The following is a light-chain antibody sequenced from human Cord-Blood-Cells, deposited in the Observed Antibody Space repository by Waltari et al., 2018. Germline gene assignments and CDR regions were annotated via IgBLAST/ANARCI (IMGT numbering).Light chain of an antibody. CDR1: QSISSY. CDR2: AAS. V-gene: IGKV1-39*01. CDR3: QQSYSTPKT. J-gene: IGKJ1*01. Sequence: DIQMTQSPSSLSASVGDRVTITCRASQSISSYLNWYQQRPGKAPKFLIYAASSLQSGVPSRFSGRGAGTDFTLTISSLHPEDFATYYCQQSYSTPKTFGQWTNVEIK.